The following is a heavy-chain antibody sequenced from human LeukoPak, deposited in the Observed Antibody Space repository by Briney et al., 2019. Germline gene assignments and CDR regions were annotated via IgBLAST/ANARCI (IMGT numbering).Heavy chain of an antibody. CDR1: GGSLSSYH. V-gene: IGHV4-4*07. CDR2: IYTSGST. J-gene: IGHJ6*02. CDR3: ARSSTPYYYYGMDV. D-gene: IGHD2/OR15-2a*01. Sequence: SETLSLTCSGSGGSLSSYHGSWIRQPAGEGLEWIGRIYTSGSTNYNPSLKSRVTMSVDTSKNQFSLKLSSVTAADTAVYYCARSSTPYYYYGMDVWGQGTTVTVSS.